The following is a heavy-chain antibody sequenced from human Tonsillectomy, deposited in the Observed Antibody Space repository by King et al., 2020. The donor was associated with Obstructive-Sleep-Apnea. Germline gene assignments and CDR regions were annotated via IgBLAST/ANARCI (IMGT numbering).Heavy chain of an antibody. CDR1: GGSISSSNW. D-gene: IGHD6-13*01. CDR3: ARDPGIAAAGGYYYYYGMDV. J-gene: IGHJ6*02. V-gene: IGHV4-4*02. CDR2: IYHIGST. Sequence: QLQESGPGLVKPSGTLSLTCAVSGGSISSSNWWSWVRQPPGKGLEWIGEIYHIGSTNYNPSLKSRVTISVDKAKNQFSLKLSSVTAADTAVYYCARDPGIAAAGGYYYYYGMDVWGQGTTVTVSS.